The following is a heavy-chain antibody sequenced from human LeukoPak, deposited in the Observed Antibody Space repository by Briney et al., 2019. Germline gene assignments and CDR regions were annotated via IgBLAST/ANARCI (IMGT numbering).Heavy chain of an antibody. D-gene: IGHD3-10*01. V-gene: IGHV3-23*01. Sequence: GGSLRLSCAASGFTFSSYAMSWVRQAPGKGLEWVSAISGSGGSTYYADSVKGRFTISRDNSKNTLYLQMNSLRAEDTAVYYCAKLVRGVVVPYYDYRGQGTLVTVSS. CDR3: AKLVRGVVVPYYDY. J-gene: IGHJ4*02. CDR2: ISGSGGST. CDR1: GFTFSSYA.